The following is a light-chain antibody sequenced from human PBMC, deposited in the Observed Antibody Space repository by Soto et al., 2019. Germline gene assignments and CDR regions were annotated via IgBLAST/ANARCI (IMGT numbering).Light chain of an antibody. Sequence: MLTQSPATLSLSPGDRAILSCRASQDVSISLGWYQQKPGQTPRLLIYDASNRATGIPDRFSGGGSGTDFTLTISSLEPEDFAVYYCLQRASWRSFGQGTKLEIK. CDR2: DAS. J-gene: IGKJ2*01. V-gene: IGKV3D-11*01. CDR3: LQRASWRS. CDR1: QDVSIS.